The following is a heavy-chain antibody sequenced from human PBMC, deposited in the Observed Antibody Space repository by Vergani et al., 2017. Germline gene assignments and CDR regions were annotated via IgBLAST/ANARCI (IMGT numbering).Heavy chain of an antibody. CDR3: ARGGSGSYYWVY. CDR2: INHSGST. CDR1: GGSFSGYY. V-gene: IGHV4-34*01. J-gene: IGHJ4*02. Sequence: QVQLQQWGAGLLKPSETLSLTCAVYGGSFSGYYWSWIRQPPGKGLEWIGEINHSGSTNYNPSLKSRVTISVDTSKNQFSLKLSSVTAAATAVYYCARGGSGSYYWVYWGQGTLVTVSS. D-gene: IGHD1-26*01.